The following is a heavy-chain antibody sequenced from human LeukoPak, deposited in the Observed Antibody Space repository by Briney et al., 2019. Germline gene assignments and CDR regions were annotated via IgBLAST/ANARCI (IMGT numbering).Heavy chain of an antibody. CDR2: ISSTGSKK. CDR3: ARALSSGNLMYYFDS. D-gene: IGHD3-22*01. V-gene: IGHV3-11*04. CDR1: GFSFSDYY. J-gene: IGHJ4*02. Sequence: GGSLRLSCVASGFSFSDYYMTWIRQAPGKGLEWLSYISSTGSKKYYADSVKGRFTVSRDNAKDTLYLQMNSLRVEDTAVYYCARALSSGNLMYYFDSWGQGTLVTVSS.